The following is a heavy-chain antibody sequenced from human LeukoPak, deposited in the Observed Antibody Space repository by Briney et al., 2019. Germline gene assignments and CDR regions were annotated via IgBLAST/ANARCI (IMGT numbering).Heavy chain of an antibody. Sequence: GGPLRLSCAASGFTFSSYAMSWVRQAPGKGLEWVSAISGSGGSTYYADSVKGRFTISRDNSKNTLYLQMNSLRAEDTAVYYCAKTGLGSSGSYPQYYFDYWGQGTLVTVSS. V-gene: IGHV3-23*01. CDR2: ISGSGGST. D-gene: IGHD3-10*01. J-gene: IGHJ4*02. CDR1: GFTFSSYA. CDR3: AKTGLGSSGSYPQYYFDY.